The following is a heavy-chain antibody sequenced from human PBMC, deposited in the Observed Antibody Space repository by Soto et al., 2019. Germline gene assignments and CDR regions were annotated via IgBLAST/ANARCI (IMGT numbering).Heavy chain of an antibody. CDR2: IRSKANSYAT. CDR1: GFTFSGSA. D-gene: IGHD3-22*01. J-gene: IGHJ6*02. CDR3: TRPHYDSSVRDYYYGMDV. V-gene: IGHV3-73*01. Sequence: PGGSLRLSCAASGFTFSGSAMHWVRQASGKGLEWVGRIRSKANSYATAYAASVKGRFTISRDDSKNTAYLQMNSLKTEDTAVYYCTRPHYDSSVRDYYYGMDVWGQGTTVTVSS.